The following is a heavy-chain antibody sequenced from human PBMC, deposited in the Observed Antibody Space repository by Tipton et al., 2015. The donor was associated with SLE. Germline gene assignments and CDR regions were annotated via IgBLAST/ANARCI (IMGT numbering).Heavy chain of an antibody. Sequence: LRLSCTVSGYSISSGYYWTWIRQYPGKGLEWIGYIYYSGSTYYNPSLQSRVTISSDTSKNQFPLELNSVTAADTAVYFCARFEGGYSGYFFDYWGQGTLVTVSS. CDR1: GYSISSGYY. V-gene: IGHV4-31*03. CDR3: ARFEGGYSGYFFDY. D-gene: IGHD5-12*01. J-gene: IGHJ4*02. CDR2: IYYSGST.